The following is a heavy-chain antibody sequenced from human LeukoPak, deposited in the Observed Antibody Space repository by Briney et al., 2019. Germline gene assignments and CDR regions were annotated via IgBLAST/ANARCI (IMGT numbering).Heavy chain of an antibody. CDR1: GGSISSGGYY. Sequence: PSETLSLTCTVSGGSISSGGYYWSWIRQHPGKGLEWVGYVYYSGITYYNPALKSRVTISVDTSKKQFSLQLSSATAAPTALYYCARVSTQIGYSTHYYYHYRMDVWGQGTTVTVPS. J-gene: IGHJ6*02. CDR2: VYYSGIT. V-gene: IGHV4-31*03. D-gene: IGHD4-11*01. CDR3: ARVSTQIGYSTHYYYHYRMDV.